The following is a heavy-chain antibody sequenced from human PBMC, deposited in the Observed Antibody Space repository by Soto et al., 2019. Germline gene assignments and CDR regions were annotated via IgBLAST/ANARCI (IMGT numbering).Heavy chain of an antibody. CDR1: GFTFDDYA. J-gene: IGHJ6*03. Sequence: PGGSLRLSCAASGFTFDDYAMHWVRQAPGKGLEWVSGISYNSGSIGYADSVKGRFTISRDNAKNSLYLQMNSLRAEDTALYYCAKDTAPAGYYYMDVWGKGTTVTVSS. V-gene: IGHV3-9*01. CDR2: ISYNSGSI. CDR3: AKDTAPAGYYYMDV.